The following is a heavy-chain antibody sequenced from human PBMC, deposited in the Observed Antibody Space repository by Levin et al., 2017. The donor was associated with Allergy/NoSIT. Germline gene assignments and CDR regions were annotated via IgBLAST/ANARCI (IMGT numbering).Heavy chain of an antibody. CDR2: IKQDGSEK. Sequence: QAGGSLRLSCAASGFTFSSYWMSWVRQAPGKGLEWVANIKQDGSEKYYVDSVKGRFTISRDNAKNSLYLQMNSLRAEDTAVYYCARTMVRGDYYFDYWGQGTLVTVSS. D-gene: IGHD3-10*01. V-gene: IGHV3-7*02. CDR1: GFTFSSYW. J-gene: IGHJ4*02. CDR3: ARTMVRGDYYFDY.